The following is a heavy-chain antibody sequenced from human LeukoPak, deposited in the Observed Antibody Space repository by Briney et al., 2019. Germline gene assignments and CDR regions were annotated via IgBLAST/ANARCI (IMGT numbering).Heavy chain of an antibody. J-gene: IGHJ4*02. CDR3: ARVLGYSYGYRY. D-gene: IGHD5-18*01. CDR2: IIPILGIA. CDR1: GGTFSSYA. V-gene: IGHV1-69*04. Sequence: GASVKVSCKASGGTFSSYAISWVRQAPGQGLEWMGRIIPILGIANYAQKFQGRVTITADKSTSTAYMELSSLRSEDTAVYYCARVLGYSYGYRYWGQGTLDTVSS.